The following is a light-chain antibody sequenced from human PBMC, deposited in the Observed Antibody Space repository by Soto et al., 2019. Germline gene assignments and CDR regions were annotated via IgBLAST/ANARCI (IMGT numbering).Light chain of an antibody. V-gene: IGKV3-11*01. J-gene: IGKJ4*02. CDR2: DAS. CDR3: QQRSNWPFT. CDR1: QSVSSY. Sequence: EIVLTQSPATLSLSPGERATLSCRASQSVSSYLAWYQQKPGQAPRLLIYDASNRATGIPARFSGSGSGTDVTLTISSLEPEDVAVYYCQQRSNWPFTFGGGTKVEIK.